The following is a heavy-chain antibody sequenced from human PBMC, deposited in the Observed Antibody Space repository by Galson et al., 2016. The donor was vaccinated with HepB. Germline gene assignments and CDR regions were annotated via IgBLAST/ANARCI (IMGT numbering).Heavy chain of an antibody. V-gene: IGHV3-23*01. D-gene: IGHD3-10*01. CDR1: GFTFSSYA. J-gene: IGHJ4*02. Sequence: SLRLSCAASGFTFSSYAMTWVRQAPGKGLEWVSAISGSGGSTYYVDSVKGRFTIPRDNGKSSLYLQMNSLRVEDTAVYYCTSEVSGSYFDWGQGTLVTVSS. CDR2: ISGSGGST. CDR3: TSEVSGSYFD.